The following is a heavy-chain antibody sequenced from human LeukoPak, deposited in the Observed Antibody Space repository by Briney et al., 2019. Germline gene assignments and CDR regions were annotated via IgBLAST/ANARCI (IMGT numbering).Heavy chain of an antibody. D-gene: IGHD4-17*01. Sequence: SVKVSCKASGGTFSSYAISWVRQAPGQGLEWMGGIIPIFGTANYAQKFQGRVTITADKSTSTAYMELSSLRSEDTAVYYCASFVPYGEHAFDIWGQGTMVTVSS. CDR1: GGTFSSYA. V-gene: IGHV1-69*06. CDR3: ASFVPYGEHAFDI. CDR2: IIPIFGTA. J-gene: IGHJ3*02.